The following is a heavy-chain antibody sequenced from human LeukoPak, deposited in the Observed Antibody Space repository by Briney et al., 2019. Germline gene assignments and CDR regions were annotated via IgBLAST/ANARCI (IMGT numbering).Heavy chain of an antibody. D-gene: IGHD3-22*01. Sequence: PGGSLILSSVASGFTFSSYSMNWVRQASGKGLEWVSYISRSSSPMYYADFVKGRFTISRDNAKNSLYLQMNSLRDEDTAVYYCARDHCRYSYEGSGECAHWYFDLWGGSTGDPLSS. CDR2: ISRSSSPM. V-gene: IGHV3-48*02. CDR1: GFTFSSYS. CDR3: ARDHCRYSYEGSGECAHWYFDL. J-gene: IGHJ2*01.